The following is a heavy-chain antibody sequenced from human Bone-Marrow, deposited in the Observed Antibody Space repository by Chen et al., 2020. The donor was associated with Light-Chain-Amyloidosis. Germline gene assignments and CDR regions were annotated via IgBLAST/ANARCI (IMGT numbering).Heavy chain of an antibody. D-gene: IGHD3-22*01. CDR3: AKDRPNFYESTGAYYKPRGDF. Sequence: EVQLLQSGGGSVQPGGSLRLSCVASGFTFDTHAMSWLRQTPGKGLEWVASITRRGGSTFYADSVQDRFTISRDNAKNALYLHMSSLRVEDTALYYCAKDRPNFYESTGAYYKPRGDFWGQGTPVAVSS. CDR2: ITRRGGST. J-gene: IGHJ4*02. CDR1: GFTFDTHA. V-gene: IGHV3-23*01.